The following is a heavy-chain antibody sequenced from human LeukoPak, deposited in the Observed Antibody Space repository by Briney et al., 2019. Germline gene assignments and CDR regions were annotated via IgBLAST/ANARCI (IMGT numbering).Heavy chain of an antibody. D-gene: IGHD5-18*01. J-gene: IGHJ3*02. CDR2: IYYSGST. V-gene: IGHV4-59*02. CDR3: ARVPSIQLWLHAFDI. Sequence: SETLSLTCPVSGGSVSSYYWSWIRQPPGKGLEWIGYIYYSGSTKYNPSLKSRVTISVDTSKNQFSLKLSSVTAADTAVYYCARVPSIQLWLHAFDIWGQGTMVTVSS. CDR1: GGSVSSYY.